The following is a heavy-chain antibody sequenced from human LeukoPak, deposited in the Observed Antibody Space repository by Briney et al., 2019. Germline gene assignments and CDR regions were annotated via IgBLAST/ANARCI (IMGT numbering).Heavy chain of an antibody. J-gene: IGHJ4*02. D-gene: IGHD4/OR15-4a*01. V-gene: IGHV5-51*01. CDR3: VKSWCRGILVCPDY. CDR2: IFPGDYDT. CDR1: RYTFTNNW. Sequence: GEALQISCKASRYTFTNNWIGWVRPVPGKGREWMGRIFPGDYDTRYSPSFQGQVTITADRSINTVYLQWNSLRASDSAIYYCVKSWCRGILVCPDYWGQGTMVTVSS.